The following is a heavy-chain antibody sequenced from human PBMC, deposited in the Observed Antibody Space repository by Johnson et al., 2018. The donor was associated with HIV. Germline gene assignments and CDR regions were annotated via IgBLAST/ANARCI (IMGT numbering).Heavy chain of an antibody. J-gene: IGHJ3*02. CDR3: ARDQGGYSYGFDAFDI. CDR1: GFTFSSYW. V-gene: IGHV3-7*01. D-gene: IGHD5-18*01. Sequence: EVQLVESGGGLVQAGGSLRLSCIASGFTFSSYWMTWVRQAPGKGLEWVANIKQDGSEKYYVDSVKGRFTISRDNAKNSLYLQMNSLRAEDTAVYYCARDQGGYSYGFDAFDIWGQGTMVTVSS. CDR2: IKQDGSEK.